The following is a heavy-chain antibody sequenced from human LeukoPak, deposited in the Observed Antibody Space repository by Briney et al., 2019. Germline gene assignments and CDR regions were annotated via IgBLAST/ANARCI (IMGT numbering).Heavy chain of an antibody. Sequence: SETLSLTCAVYGGSFSGYYWSWIRQPPGKGLEWIGEINHSGRTNYNPSLKSRVTISVDTSKNQFSLKLSSVTAADTAVYYCARGATYYYGSGSYSLHYYYYYGMDVWGQGTTVTVSS. CDR2: INHSGRT. D-gene: IGHD3-10*01. J-gene: IGHJ6*02. V-gene: IGHV4-34*01. CDR3: ARGATYYYGSGSYSLHYYYYYGMDV. CDR1: GGSFSGYY.